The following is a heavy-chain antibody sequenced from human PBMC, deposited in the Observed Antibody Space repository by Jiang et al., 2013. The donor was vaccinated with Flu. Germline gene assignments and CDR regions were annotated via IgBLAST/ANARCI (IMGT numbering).Heavy chain of an antibody. CDR1: GFTFSSYA. CDR2: ISYDGSNK. J-gene: IGHJ6*02. Sequence: QLVESGGGVVQPGRSLRLSCAASGFTFSSYAMHWVRQAPGKGLEWVAVISYDGSNKYYADSVKGRFTISRDNSKNTLYLQMNSLRAEDTAVYYCARVVYDFWSGYSLYGMDAWGQGTTVTVSS. CDR3: ARVVYDFWSGYSLYGMDA. V-gene: IGHV3-30*04. D-gene: IGHD3-3*01.